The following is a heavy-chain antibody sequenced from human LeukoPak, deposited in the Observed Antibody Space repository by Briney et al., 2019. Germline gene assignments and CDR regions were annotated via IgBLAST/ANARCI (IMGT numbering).Heavy chain of an antibody. D-gene: IGHD6-13*01. J-gene: IGHJ4*02. CDR1: GFTFSTYS. Sequence: PGGSLRLSCAASGFTFSTYSMNWVRQAPGKGLEWVSSISSSSDYIYYADSVKGRFTISRDHAGSSLSLQMHSLTADDTAVYYCARSRRDSAWYIDDYWGQGTLVTVSS. CDR2: ISSSSDYI. V-gene: IGHV3-21*01. CDR3: ARSRRDSAWYIDDY.